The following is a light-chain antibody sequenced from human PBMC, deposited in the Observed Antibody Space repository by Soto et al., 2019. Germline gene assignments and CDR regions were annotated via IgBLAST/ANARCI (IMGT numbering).Light chain of an antibody. CDR1: QSVSSY. CDR3: LQRSGWPWT. CDR2: DAS. Sequence: EIVLTQSPATLSLSPGERATLSCRASQSVSSYLAWYQQTPGQAPRLLIYDASNRATDIPARFSGSGSGTDFTLTISSLEPEDFAVYYCLQRSGWPWTFGQGTKVEIK. V-gene: IGKV3-11*01. J-gene: IGKJ1*01.